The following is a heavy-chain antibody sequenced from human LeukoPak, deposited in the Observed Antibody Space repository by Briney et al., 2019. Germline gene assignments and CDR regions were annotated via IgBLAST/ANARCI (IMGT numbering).Heavy chain of an antibody. J-gene: IGHJ5*02. CDR1: GFTFSSYA. V-gene: IGHV3-74*01. Sequence: PGGSLRLSCAASGFTFSSYAMHWVRQAPGKGLVWVSRINSDARSTSYADSVKGRFTISRDNAKNTLYLQMNSLRAEDTAVYYCARGADTGYSSDSWGQGTLVTVSS. CDR3: ARGADTGYSSDS. CDR2: INSDARST. D-gene: IGHD6-19*01.